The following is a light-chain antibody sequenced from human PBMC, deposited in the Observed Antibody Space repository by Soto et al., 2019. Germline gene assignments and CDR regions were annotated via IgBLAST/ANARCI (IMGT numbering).Light chain of an antibody. V-gene: IGKV1-27*01. CDR3: QKYNSAPPL. J-gene: IGKJ4*01. CDR1: QGISNY. Sequence: DIQMTQSPSSLSASVGDRVTITCRASQGISNYLAWYQQKPGKVPKLLIYGASTLQSGVPSRFSGSGSGTDFNPTISGLQPEDVAPFYCQKYNSAPPLFGGGTRVEIK. CDR2: GAS.